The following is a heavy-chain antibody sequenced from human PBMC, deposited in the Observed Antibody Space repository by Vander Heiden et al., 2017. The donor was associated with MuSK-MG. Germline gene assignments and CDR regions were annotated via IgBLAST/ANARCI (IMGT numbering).Heavy chain of an antibody. CDR2: ISWNSGNI. D-gene: IGHD6-19*01. CDR1: GFTFDDYG. CDR3: AKDMGTGASSGWYGSDY. V-gene: IGHV3-9*03. J-gene: IGHJ4*02. Sequence: EVQLVESGGGLVQPGRSLRLSCATSGFTFDDYGMHWVRQVPRKGLELVSGISWNSGNIGYADSVKGRFTISRDSAKNSLYLQMNSLRVEDMALYYCAKDMGTGASSGWYGSDYWGQGTLVTVSS.